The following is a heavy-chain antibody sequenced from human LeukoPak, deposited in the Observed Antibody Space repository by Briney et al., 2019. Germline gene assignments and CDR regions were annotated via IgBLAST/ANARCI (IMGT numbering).Heavy chain of an antibody. CDR2: MNPNSGNT. V-gene: IGHV1-8*02. D-gene: IGHD3-22*01. J-gene: IGHJ4*02. Sequence: ASVKVSCKASGGTFSSYAISWVRQAPGQGLEWTGWMNPNSGNTGYAQKFQGRVTMTRNTSISTAYMELSSLRSEDTAVYYCARGPKAYYFDSSGYVFDYWGQGTLVTVSS. CDR3: ARGPKAYYFDSSGYVFDY. CDR1: GGTFSSYA.